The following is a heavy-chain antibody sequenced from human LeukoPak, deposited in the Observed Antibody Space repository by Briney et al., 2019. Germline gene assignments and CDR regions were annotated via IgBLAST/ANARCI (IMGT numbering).Heavy chain of an antibody. J-gene: IGHJ4*02. CDR3: AKDWSASSGWFLDY. CDR1: GFTFTNYA. Sequence: PRGSLRLSCAASGFTFTNYAMHWVRQAPGKGLEWVAFIPYDGSDKYYADSVKGRFTISRDNSKNTLSLQMNSLRADDTAVYYCAKDWSASSGWFLDYWGQGCLVTVSS. D-gene: IGHD6-19*01. CDR2: IPYDGSDK. V-gene: IGHV3-30*02.